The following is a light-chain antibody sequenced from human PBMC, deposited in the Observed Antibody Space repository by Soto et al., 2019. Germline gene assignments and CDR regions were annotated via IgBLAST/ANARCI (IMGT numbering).Light chain of an antibody. CDR3: QHYKSYFFT. CDR1: QSVSSW. Sequence: DIQMTQSPSTLSASVGDRVTITCRASQSVSSWLDWYQQKPGKAPKLRIYDASSLESGVPSRFSGSGSGTEFTLTISSLQPDDFATYYCQHYKSYFFTFGPGTKVEIK. CDR2: DAS. V-gene: IGKV1-5*01. J-gene: IGKJ3*01.